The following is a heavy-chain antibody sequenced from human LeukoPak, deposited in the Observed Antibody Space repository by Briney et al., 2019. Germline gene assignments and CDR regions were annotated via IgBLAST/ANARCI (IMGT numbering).Heavy chain of an antibody. D-gene: IGHD1-1*01. CDR3: ARTGSTGGY. CDR1: GGSVSGGNYY. CDR2: IHYSGST. V-gene: IGHV4-61*01. J-gene: IGHJ4*02. Sequence: PSETLSLTCTVSGGSVSGGNYYCSWIRQSPGKGLEWIGYIHYSGSTVYNPSLESRVTMSIDTSKNQFSLNLSSVTAADTAVYYCARTGSTGGYWGQGTLVTVSS.